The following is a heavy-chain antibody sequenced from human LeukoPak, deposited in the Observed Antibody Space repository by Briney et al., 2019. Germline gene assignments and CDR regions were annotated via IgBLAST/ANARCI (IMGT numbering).Heavy chain of an antibody. J-gene: IGHJ4*02. CDR2: IKSDGSTT. CDR1: GFTFSSYW. CDR3: ARRFRYSSGWYGDY. D-gene: IGHD6-19*01. Sequence: QPGGSLRLSCAAPGFTFSSYWMNWVRQAPGKGLVWVSRIKSDGSTTNYADSVKGRFAISRDNAKNTLYLQMNSLRAEDTAVYYCARRFRYSSGWYGDYWGQGTLVTVSS. V-gene: IGHV3-74*01.